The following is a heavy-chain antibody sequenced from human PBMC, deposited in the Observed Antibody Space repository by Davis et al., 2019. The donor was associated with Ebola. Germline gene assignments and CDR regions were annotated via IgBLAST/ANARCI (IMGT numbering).Heavy chain of an antibody. V-gene: IGHV4-34*01. CDR2: INHSGST. D-gene: IGHD6-19*01. J-gene: IGHJ3*02. Sequence: SETLSLTCAVYGGSFSGYYWSWIRQPPGKGLEWIGEINHSGSTNYNPSLKSRVTISVDTSKNQFSLKLSSVTAADTAVYYCAREAYSSGWNAFDIWGQRTMVTVSS. CDR1: GGSFSGYY. CDR3: AREAYSSGWNAFDI.